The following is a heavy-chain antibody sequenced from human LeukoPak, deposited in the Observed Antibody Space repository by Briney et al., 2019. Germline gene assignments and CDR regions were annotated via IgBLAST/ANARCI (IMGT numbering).Heavy chain of an antibody. J-gene: IGHJ4*02. Sequence: SETLSLTCTVSGGSISSYYWSWIRQPPGKGLEWIGYIYYSGSTNYNPSLKSRVTISVDTSKNQFSLKLSSVTAADTAVYYCARGINDYGENFDYWGQGTLDTVSS. CDR1: GGSISSYY. CDR3: ARGINDYGENFDY. D-gene: IGHD4-17*01. CDR2: IYYSGST. V-gene: IGHV4-59*01.